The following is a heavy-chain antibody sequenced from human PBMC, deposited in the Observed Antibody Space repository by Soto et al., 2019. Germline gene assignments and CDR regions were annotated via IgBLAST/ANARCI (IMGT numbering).Heavy chain of an antibody. Sequence: EVQLLESGGGLVQPGGSLRLSCTASGFTFSSHAMSWVRQAPGEQLGWVSAISGSAGLTFYADSVKGRFTTSRDTSKNTAYLQMNSLRAEDTAVYSCAKEWVSGSTPYWGERALVAVAS. CDR1: GFTFSSHA. V-gene: IGHV3-23*01. CDR3: AKEWVSGSTPY. CDR2: ISGSAGLT. D-gene: IGHD2-15*01. J-gene: IGHJ4*02.